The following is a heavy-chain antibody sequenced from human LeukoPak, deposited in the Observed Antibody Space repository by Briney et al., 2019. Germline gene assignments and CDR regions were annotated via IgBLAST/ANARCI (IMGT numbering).Heavy chain of an antibody. CDR2: IASGR. V-gene: IGHV3-23*01. CDR3: ANDRPHPSVEPTNFHH. J-gene: IGHJ4*02. D-gene: IGHD5/OR15-5a*01. CDR1: GFTFSISA. Sequence: GGSLRLSCAACGFTFSISAMIWARQARGKGLECGSSIASGRYYAVSVKGRFIISRDNSKNTLYPQMTSLRADDTAIYYCANDRPHPSVEPTNFHHWGQGTLITVSS.